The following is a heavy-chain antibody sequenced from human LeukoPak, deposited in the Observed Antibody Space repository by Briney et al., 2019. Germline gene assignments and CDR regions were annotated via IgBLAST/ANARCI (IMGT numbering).Heavy chain of an antibody. CDR3: AREDHPTYDIVLMVYAIRYGMDF. V-gene: IGHV3-7*01. D-gene: IGHD2-8*01. Sequence: GPLSPPWEALGFPFSSNSMSGARQAPGKGLEWVAKLKQEGREKYYVNSVKGRFTISRDNAKNSLYLQMNSLRAEDTAEYYCAREDHPTYDIVLMVYAIRYGMDFWGQGTTVTVSS. J-gene: IGHJ6*02. CDR1: GFPFSSNS. CDR2: LKQEGREK.